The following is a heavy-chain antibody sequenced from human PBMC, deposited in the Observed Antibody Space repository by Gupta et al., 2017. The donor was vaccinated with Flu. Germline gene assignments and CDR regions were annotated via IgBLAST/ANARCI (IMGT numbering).Heavy chain of an antibody. CDR2: ISSSGSTI. J-gene: IGHJ4*02. CDR3: ARDYPYNWNNNLRAYFDY. CDR1: GFTFSSYE. V-gene: IGHV3-48*03. D-gene: IGHD1-20*01. Sequence: EVQLVESGGGLVQPGGSLRLSCAASGFTFSSYEMNWVRQAPGKGLEWVSYISSSGSTIYYADSVKGRFTISRDNAKNSLYLQMNSLRAEDTAVYYCARDYPYNWNNNLRAYFDYWGQGTLVTVSS.